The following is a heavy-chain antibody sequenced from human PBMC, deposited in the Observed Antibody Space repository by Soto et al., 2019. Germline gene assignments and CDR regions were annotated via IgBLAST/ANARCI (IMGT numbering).Heavy chain of an antibody. CDR3: AKLGIGMFSHKHHFEH. CDR2: IKKDGSDK. V-gene: IGHV3-7*03. CDR1: TFTFSDFW. D-gene: IGHD3-10*02. J-gene: IGHJ4*02. Sequence: GGSLRLSCEASTFTFSDFWMNWVRQTPGKGLEWVANIKKDGSDKYYLDSVRGRFFISRDNAKNSLYLQMNSLRVDDSAVYYCAKLGIGMFSHKHHFEHWGQGTQVTVSS.